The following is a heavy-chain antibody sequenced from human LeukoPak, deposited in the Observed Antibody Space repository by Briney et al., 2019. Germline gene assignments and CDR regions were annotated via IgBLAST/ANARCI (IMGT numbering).Heavy chain of an antibody. J-gene: IGHJ4*02. CDR3: ARDYGSGSYYLYFDY. Sequence: ASMTVSCKASGGTFSSYAISWVRQAPGQGLEWMGRIIPILGIANYAQKFQGRVTITADKSTSTAYMELSSLRSEDTAVYYCARDYGSGSYYLYFDYWGQGTLVTVSS. V-gene: IGHV1-69*04. D-gene: IGHD3-10*01. CDR1: GGTFSSYA. CDR2: IIPILGIA.